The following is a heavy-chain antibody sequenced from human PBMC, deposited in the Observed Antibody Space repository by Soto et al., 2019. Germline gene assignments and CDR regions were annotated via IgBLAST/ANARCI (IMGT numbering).Heavy chain of an antibody. CDR3: ARGNNCWIMDTRYYFDY. CDR2: ISYDGSNK. CDR1: GFTFSSYA. J-gene: IGHJ4*02. V-gene: IGHV3-30-3*01. D-gene: IGHD5-18*01. Sequence: GWALGLSCASSGFTFSSYAMHWVRQAPGKGLEWVAVISYDGSNKYYADSVKGRFTISRDNSKNTLYLQMNSLRAEDTAVYYCARGNNCWIMDTRYYFDYWGQET.